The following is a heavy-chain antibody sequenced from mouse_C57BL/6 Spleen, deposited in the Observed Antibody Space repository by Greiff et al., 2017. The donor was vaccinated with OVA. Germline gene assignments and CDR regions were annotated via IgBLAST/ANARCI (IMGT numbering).Heavy chain of an antibody. V-gene: IGHV1-4*01. D-gene: IGHD2-5*01. CDR3: ARNPYYSNAMDY. Sequence: QVQLKQSGAELARPGASVKMSCKASGYTFTSYTMHWVKQRPGQGLEWIGYINPSSGYTKYNQKFKDKATLTADKSSSTAYMQLSSLTSEDSAVYYCARNPYYSNAMDYWGQGTSVTVSS. J-gene: IGHJ4*01. CDR1: GYTFTSYT. CDR2: INPSSGYT.